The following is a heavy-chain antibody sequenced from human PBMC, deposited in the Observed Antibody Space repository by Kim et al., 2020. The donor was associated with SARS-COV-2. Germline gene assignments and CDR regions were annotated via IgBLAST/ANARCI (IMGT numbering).Heavy chain of an antibody. CDR2: YTSGGT. D-gene: IGHD3-16*02. J-gene: IGHJ4*02. V-gene: IGHV4-4*07. CDR3: ASALGH. Sequence: YTSGGTNDNPTLQSRVTMSVDMSKNQFSLKLSSVTAADTAVYYCASALGHWGQGTLVTVSS.